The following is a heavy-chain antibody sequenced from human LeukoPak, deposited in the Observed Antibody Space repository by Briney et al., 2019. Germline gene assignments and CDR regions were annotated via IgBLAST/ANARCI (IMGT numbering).Heavy chain of an antibody. V-gene: IGHV4-39*01. CDR3: ARQVIYVGSDYYYGMDV. J-gene: IGHJ6*02. CDR1: GGSISSSSYY. D-gene: IGHD3-10*01. Sequence: PSETLSLTCTVSGGSISSSSYYWGWIRQPPGKGLEWIGSIYYSGSTYYDPSPKSRVTISVDTSKNQFSLKLSSVTAADTAVYYCARQVIYVGSDYYYGMDVWGQGTTVTVSS. CDR2: IYYSGST.